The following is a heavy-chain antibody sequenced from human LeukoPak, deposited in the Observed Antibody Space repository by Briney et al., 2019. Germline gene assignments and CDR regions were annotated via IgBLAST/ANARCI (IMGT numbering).Heavy chain of an antibody. D-gene: IGHD2-15*01. Sequence: PSETLSLTCTVSGGSISSSRYYWGWIRQPPGKVLEWIGSIYYSGSTYYNPSLKSRVTISVDASKNQFSLRLSSVTAADTAVYYCARRCSGGSCYPGSLDYWGQGTLVTVSS. CDR2: IYYSGST. CDR1: GGSISSSRYY. J-gene: IGHJ4*02. CDR3: ARRCSGGSCYPGSLDY. V-gene: IGHV4-39*01.